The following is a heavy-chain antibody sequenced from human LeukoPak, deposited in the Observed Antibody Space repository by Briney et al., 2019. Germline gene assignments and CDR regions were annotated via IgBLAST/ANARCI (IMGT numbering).Heavy chain of an antibody. CDR2: ISRNGGST. J-gene: IGHJ4*02. V-gene: IGHV3-64D*09. CDR1: GFTFSSFA. CDR3: VKDLRSDFMGVLSRYLSY. Sequence: GGSVRLSCSASGFTFSSFAMHWVRQAPGKGLEYVAAISRNGGSTYYADSVKGRFTISRDNSKNTLYLQMSSLRAEDTAVYLCVKDLRSDFMGVLSRYLSYWGQATMVAVSS. D-gene: IGHD2/OR15-2a*01.